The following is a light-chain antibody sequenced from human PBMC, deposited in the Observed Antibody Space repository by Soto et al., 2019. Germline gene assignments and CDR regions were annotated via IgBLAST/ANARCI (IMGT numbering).Light chain of an antibody. V-gene: IGKV3-15*01. J-gene: IGKJ5*01. CDR3: LQDYNLPIT. Sequence: LVLTSFPPSLLCSPGGTATLSSRASQSVAGNLAWYQQKPGQPPRLLIYDTSTRATGVPTRFSGSGRGSGTDFTLTISSLQPEEFAVYYCLQDYNLPITFGQGTRLEIK. CDR1: QSVAGN. CDR2: DTS.